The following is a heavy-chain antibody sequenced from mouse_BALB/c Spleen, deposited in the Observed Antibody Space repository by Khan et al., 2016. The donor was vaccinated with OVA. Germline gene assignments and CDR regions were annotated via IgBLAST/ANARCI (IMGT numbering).Heavy chain of an antibody. CDR1: GYSFTGYF. CDR2: INPHIGET. J-gene: IGHJ2*01. Sequence: VQLKESGPELVKPGASVKISCKASGYSFTGYFMNWVMQSHGKSLEWIGRINPHIGETFYNQKFKGKATLTVDESSSTAHMELRSLASEDSAVDYCTRIDRSDFDYWGQGTTLTVSS. D-gene: IGHD1-1*01. V-gene: IGHV1-20*02. CDR3: TRIDRSDFDY.